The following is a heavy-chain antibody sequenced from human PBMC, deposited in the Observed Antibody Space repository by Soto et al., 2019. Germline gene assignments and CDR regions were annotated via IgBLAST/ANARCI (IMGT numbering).Heavy chain of an antibody. CDR1: GGSISSSSYY. Sequence: QLQLQESGPGLVKPSETLSLTCTVSGGSISSSSYYWGWIRQPPGKGLEWIGSIYYSGSTYYNPSLKGRVTISVDTSKNQFSLKLSSVTAADTAVYYCARHGISAAAKSRGMDVWGQGTTVTVSS. D-gene: IGHD6-13*01. V-gene: IGHV4-39*01. CDR2: IYYSGST. J-gene: IGHJ6*02. CDR3: ARHGISAAAKSRGMDV.